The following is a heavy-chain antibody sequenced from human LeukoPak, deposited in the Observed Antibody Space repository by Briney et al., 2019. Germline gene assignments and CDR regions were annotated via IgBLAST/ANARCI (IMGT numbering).Heavy chain of an antibody. CDR1: GGSFSGYY. Sequence: PSETLSLTCAVYGGSFSGYYWSWIRQPPGKGLEWIGYIYYSGSTNYNPSLKSRVTISVDTSKNQFSLKLSSVTAADTAVYYCARGPGGDSSGYYYGEYFQHWGQGTLVTVSS. CDR3: ARGPGGDSSGYYYGEYFQH. V-gene: IGHV4-59*01. D-gene: IGHD3-22*01. J-gene: IGHJ1*01. CDR2: IYYSGST.